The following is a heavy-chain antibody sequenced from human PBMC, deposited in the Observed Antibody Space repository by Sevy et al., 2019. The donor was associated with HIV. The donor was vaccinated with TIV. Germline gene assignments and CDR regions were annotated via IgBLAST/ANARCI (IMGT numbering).Heavy chain of an antibody. V-gene: IGHV3-30*02. CDR3: ARETDNSARWLDP. CDR1: GFTFNFHG. Sequence: GGSLRLSCAASGFTFNFHGMHWVRQAPGKGLEWVAFIWHDGSNKYMADSVKGRFTIPRDNSKNTLFLQMNSLTVEDTAVYYCARETDNSARWLDPWGQRTLVTVSS. CDR2: IWHDGSNK. J-gene: IGHJ5*02. D-gene: IGHD4-4*01.